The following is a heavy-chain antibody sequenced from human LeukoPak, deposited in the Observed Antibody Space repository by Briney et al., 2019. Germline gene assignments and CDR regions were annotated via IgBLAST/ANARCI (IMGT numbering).Heavy chain of an antibody. Sequence: AGSLRLSCAASGFTFSSYSMNWVRQAPGKGLEWVSSISSSSSYIYYADSVKGRFTISRDNAKNSLYLQMNSLRAEDTAVYYCASDEHYYDSSGHYYAYWGQGTLVTVSS. CDR1: GFTFSSYS. V-gene: IGHV3-21*01. D-gene: IGHD3-22*01. CDR2: ISSSSSYI. J-gene: IGHJ4*02. CDR3: ASDEHYYDSSGHYYAY.